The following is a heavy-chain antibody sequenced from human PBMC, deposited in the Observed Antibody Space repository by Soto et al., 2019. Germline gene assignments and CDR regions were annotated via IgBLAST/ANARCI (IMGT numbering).Heavy chain of an antibody. CDR2: IIPLFGTT. D-gene: IGHD3-10*01. CDR3: PAELGFGKLSVV. J-gene: IGHJ6*02. Sequence: QVQVVQSGVEVRRPGSSEKVSCKASGDTFKNCVISWVRQAPGQGLEWMGGIIPLFGTTDFAQRFQGRLTITTDESTTTAYMELSRLRSEDTATYYCPAELGFGKLSVVWGQGTTVIVSS. V-gene: IGHV1-69*01. CDR1: GDTFKNCV.